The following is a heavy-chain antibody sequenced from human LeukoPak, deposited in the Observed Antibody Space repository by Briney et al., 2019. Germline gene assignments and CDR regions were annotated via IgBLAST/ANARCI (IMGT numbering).Heavy chain of an antibody. CDR1: GFTFSSYS. V-gene: IGHV3-48*01. J-gene: IGHJ4*02. D-gene: IGHD3-10*01. Sequence: PGGSLRLSCAASGFTFSSYSMNWLRQAPGKGLEGVSYISSSSSTIYYADSVKGRFTISRDNAKNSVYLQMNSLRGEDTAVYYCARGVVRGVSYFDYWGQGTLVTVSS. CDR3: ARGVVRGVSYFDY. CDR2: ISSSSSTI.